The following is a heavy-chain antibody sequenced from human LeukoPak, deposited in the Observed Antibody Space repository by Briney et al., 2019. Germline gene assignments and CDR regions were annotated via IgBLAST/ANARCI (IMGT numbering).Heavy chain of an antibody. V-gene: IGHV3-9*01. Sequence: PGGSLRLSCAASGFTFSNYWMHWVRQAPGKGLEWVSGISWNSGSIGYADSVKGRFTISRDNAKNSLYLQMNSLRAEDTALYYCAKGNIVATLNYGMDVWGQGTTVTVSS. CDR2: ISWNSGSI. J-gene: IGHJ6*02. CDR1: GFTFSNYW. CDR3: AKGNIVATLNYGMDV. D-gene: IGHD5-12*01.